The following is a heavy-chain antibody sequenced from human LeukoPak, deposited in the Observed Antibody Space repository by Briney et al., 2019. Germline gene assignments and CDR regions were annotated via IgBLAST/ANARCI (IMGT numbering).Heavy chain of an antibody. Sequence: PGGSLRLSCAASGFTFSSYAMSWVRQAPGKGLEWVSAISGSGGSTYSADSVKGRFTISRDNTKNSLYLQMNSLRAEDTAVYYCARDVTPFIWGQGTLVTVSS. V-gene: IGHV3-23*01. CDR2: ISGSGGST. J-gene: IGHJ4*02. D-gene: IGHD2-15*01. CDR1: GFTFSSYA. CDR3: ARDVTPFI.